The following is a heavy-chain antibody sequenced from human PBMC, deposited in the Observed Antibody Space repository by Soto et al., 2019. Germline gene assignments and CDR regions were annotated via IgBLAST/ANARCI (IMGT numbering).Heavy chain of an antibody. CDR2: INPNSGNI. D-gene: IGHD3-10*01. V-gene: IGHV1-8*01. J-gene: IGHJ4*02. CDR3: ARGRASGSYYLLDY. CDR1: GDTFTTYD. Sequence: GASVKVSCKASGDTFTTYDINWVRQATGHGLERVGWINPNSGNIGYAQRFQGRVTMTRDTAIRTAYMEVSSLRSDDTAVYYCARGRASGSYYLLDYWGQGTLVTVSS.